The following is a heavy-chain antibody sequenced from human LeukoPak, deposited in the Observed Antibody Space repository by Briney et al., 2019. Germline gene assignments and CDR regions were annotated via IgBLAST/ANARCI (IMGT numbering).Heavy chain of an antibody. CDR1: GYTFTDYY. CDR2: INAHTGDA. J-gene: IGHJ4*02. Sequence: ASVKVSCKASGYTFTDYYIHWVRQAPGQGLEWMGCINAHTGDASGAQKFRGRVTMTRDTSVTTAYMELSRLGSDDTAVYYCARGSIAAPGSDDSWGQGTLVAVSS. D-gene: IGHD6-13*01. CDR3: ARGSIAAPGSDDS. V-gene: IGHV1-2*02.